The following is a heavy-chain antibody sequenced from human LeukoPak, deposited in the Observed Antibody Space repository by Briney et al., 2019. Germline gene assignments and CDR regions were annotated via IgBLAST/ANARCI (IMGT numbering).Heavy chain of an antibody. CDR2: IYYSGST. CDR3: ARLYSGYEGFDY. J-gene: IGHJ4*02. V-gene: IGHV4-39*01. D-gene: IGHD5-12*01. Sequence: SETLSLTCTVSGGSISSSSYYWGWIRQPPGKGLGWIGNIYYSGSTYYSPSLKSRVTISVDTSKNQFSLKLSSVTAADTAVYYCARLYSGYEGFDYWGQGTLVTVSS. CDR1: GGSISSSSYY.